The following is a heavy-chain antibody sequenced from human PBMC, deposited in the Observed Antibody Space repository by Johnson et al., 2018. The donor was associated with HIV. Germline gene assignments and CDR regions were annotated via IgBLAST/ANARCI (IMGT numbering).Heavy chain of an antibody. CDR1: GFTFDDYG. D-gene: IGHD2-8*01. CDR3: ARGKYCTNGVCYTKGAFDI. J-gene: IGHJ3*02. CDR2: INWNGDST. Sequence: VQLVESGGGVVRPGGSLRLSCAASGFTFDDYGMSWVRQAPGKGLEWVSGINWNGDSTGYADSVKGRFTISRDNAKNSLYRQMNSLRGEDTALYYCARGKYCTNGVCYTKGAFDIWGQGTMVTVSS. V-gene: IGHV3-20*04.